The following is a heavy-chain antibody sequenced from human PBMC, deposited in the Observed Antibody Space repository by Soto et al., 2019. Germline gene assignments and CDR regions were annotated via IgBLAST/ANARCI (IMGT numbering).Heavy chain of an antibody. CDR1: GGSISSSSYY. D-gene: IGHD3-3*01. V-gene: IGHV4-39*01. CDR2: IYYSGST. CDR3: EGYDFWSGPITPPNY. J-gene: IGHJ4*02. Sequence: SETLSLTCTVSGGSISSSSYYWGWIRQPPGKGLEWIGSIYYSGSTYYNPSLKSRVTISVDTSKNQFSLKLSSVTAADTAVYYCEGYDFWSGPITPPNYWGQGTLVTVSS.